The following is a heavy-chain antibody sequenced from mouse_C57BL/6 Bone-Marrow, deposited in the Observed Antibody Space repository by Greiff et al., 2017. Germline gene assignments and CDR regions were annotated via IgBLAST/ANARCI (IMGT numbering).Heavy chain of an antibody. V-gene: IGHV1-81*01. J-gene: IGHJ3*01. CDR2: IYPRSGNT. CDR3: ASPWSWFSY. Sequence: VQLQQSGAELARPGASVKLSCKASGYTFTSYGISWVKQRTGQGLEWIGEIYPRSGNTYYNEKFKGKATLTADKSSSPAYMELRSLTSEDSAVYFCASPWSWFSYWGQGTLVTVSA. CDR1: GYTFTSYG.